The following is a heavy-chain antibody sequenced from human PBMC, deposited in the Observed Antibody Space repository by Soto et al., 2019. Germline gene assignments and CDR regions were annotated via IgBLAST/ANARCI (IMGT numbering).Heavy chain of an antibody. V-gene: IGHV3-30*18. Sequence: GGSLRLSCAASGFTFSSYGMHWVRQAPGKGLEWVAVISYDGSNKYYADSVKGRFTIPRDNSKNTLYLQMNSLRAEDTAVYYCAKSVRFLEWLLYRLDYYGMDVWGQGTTVTVSS. D-gene: IGHD3-3*01. CDR2: ISYDGSNK. J-gene: IGHJ6*02. CDR1: GFTFSSYG. CDR3: AKSVRFLEWLLYRLDYYGMDV.